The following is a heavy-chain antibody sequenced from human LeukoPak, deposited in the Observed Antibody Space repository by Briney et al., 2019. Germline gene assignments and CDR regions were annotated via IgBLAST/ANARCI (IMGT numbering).Heavy chain of an antibody. CDR1: GGSISSSSYY. CDR3: ASSDNSGYYVDS. Sequence: SETLSLTCTVSGGSISSSSYYWGWIRQPPGKGLEWIGSIYYSGSTYYTPSLKSRLTISVDTSKKQFSLRLSSVTAADTAVYYCASSDNSGYYVDSWGQGILVTVSS. V-gene: IGHV4-39*07. J-gene: IGHJ4*02. D-gene: IGHD3-22*01. CDR2: IYYSGST.